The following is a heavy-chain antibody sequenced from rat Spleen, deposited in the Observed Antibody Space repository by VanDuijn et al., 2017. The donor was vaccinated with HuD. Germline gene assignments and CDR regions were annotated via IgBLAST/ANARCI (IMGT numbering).Heavy chain of an antibody. D-gene: IGHD1-7*01. CDR2: VSYAGSST. J-gene: IGHJ3*01. Sequence: EVQLVESGGGLVQPGRSMKLSCAASGFTFTNYDMAWVRQAPTKGLEWVASVSYAGSSTYYRDSVKGRFTISRDNAKSTLYLQMDSLRSEDTATYYCTTLRWDYFAYWGQGTLVTVSS. V-gene: IGHV5-20*01. CDR3: TTLRWDYFAY. CDR1: GFTFTNYD.